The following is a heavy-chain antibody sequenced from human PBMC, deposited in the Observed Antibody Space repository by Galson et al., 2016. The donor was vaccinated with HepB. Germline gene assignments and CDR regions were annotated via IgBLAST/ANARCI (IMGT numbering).Heavy chain of an antibody. J-gene: IGHJ5*01. Sequence: CAASGFTFSSYTMAWVRQAPGQGLEWVSAISASGIPTSYADSVRGRFTISRDNSKDTLYLQMSSLRAEDTAMYYCAKPKEHACTATYCSPFDSWGQVTLVIVSS. CDR1: GFTFSSYT. D-gene: IGHD2-15*01. CDR2: ISASGIPT. V-gene: IGHV3-23*01. CDR3: AKPKEHACTATYCSPFDS.